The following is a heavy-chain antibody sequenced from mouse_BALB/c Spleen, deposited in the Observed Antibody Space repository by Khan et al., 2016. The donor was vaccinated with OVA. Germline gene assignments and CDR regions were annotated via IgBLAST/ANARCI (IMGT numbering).Heavy chain of an antibody. J-gene: IGHJ3*01. CDR3: AREASTWDVSFPY. CDR1: GYTFTNYV. V-gene: IGHV1S136*01. Sequence: VQLQQPGPELVEPGASVKMSCKASGYTFTNYVIHWVKQKPGQGLEWIGYINPYNAATRYNEKFKGKATLTSDISSTTAYMELSRLTSEDSAVYYCAREASTWDVSFPYWGQGTLVTVSA. D-gene: IGHD4-1*01. CDR2: INPYNAAT.